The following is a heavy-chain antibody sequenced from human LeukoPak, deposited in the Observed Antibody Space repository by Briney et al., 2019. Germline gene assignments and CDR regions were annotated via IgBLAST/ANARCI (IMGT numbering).Heavy chain of an antibody. CDR1: GFTFSTKS. V-gene: IGHV3-48*02. CDR2: ITADSGTT. CDR3: ASHDYFDY. J-gene: IGHJ4*02. Sequence: GGSLRLSCAVSGFTFSTKSMNWVRQAPGKGLEWVSYITADSGTTYYADSVKGRFTISRDNAKNSLYLQMNSLRDEDTAVYYCASHDYFDYWGQGTLVTVSS.